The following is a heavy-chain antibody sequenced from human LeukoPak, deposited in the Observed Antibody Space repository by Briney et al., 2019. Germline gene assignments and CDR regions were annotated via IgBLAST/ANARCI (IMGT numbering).Heavy chain of an antibody. D-gene: IGHD6-13*01. CDR1: GFTFSDYY. Sequence: GGSLRLSCAASGFTFSDYYMSWIRQAPGKGLEWVSYISSSGSTIYYADSVKGRFTISRDNAKNSLYLQMNSLRAEDTAVYYCAGDQPYSSSWLDPWGQGTLVTVSS. J-gene: IGHJ5*02. CDR2: ISSSGSTI. CDR3: AGDQPYSSSWLDP. V-gene: IGHV3-11*01.